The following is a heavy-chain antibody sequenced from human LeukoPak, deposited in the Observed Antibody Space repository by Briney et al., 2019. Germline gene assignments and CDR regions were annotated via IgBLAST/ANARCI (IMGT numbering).Heavy chain of an antibody. Sequence: SETLSLTCTVSGGSISSSSYYWGWIRQPPRKGLEWIGSIYYSGSTYYNPSLKSRVTISVDTSKNQFSLKLSSVTAADTAVYYCASYSRYGSGSYYTRAYGYWGQGTLVTVSS. V-gene: IGHV4-39*01. J-gene: IGHJ4*02. CDR1: GGSISSSSYY. CDR2: IYYSGST. D-gene: IGHD3-10*01. CDR3: ASYSRYGSGSYYTRAYGY.